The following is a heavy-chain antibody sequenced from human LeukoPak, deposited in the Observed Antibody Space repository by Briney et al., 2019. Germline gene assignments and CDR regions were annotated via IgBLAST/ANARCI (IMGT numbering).Heavy chain of an antibody. CDR1: GYTFTGYY. CDR2: INPKSGGT. J-gene: IGHJ6*03. Sequence: GASVKVSCKASGYTFTGYYMHWVRQAPGQGLEWMGWINPKSGGTNSAQRFQGRVTMTRDTSISTAYMELSRLRSDDTAVYYCAREKMVYGKYYYYYYMDVWGKGTTVTVSS. CDR3: AREKMVYGKYYYYYYMDV. V-gene: IGHV1-2*02. D-gene: IGHD2-8*01.